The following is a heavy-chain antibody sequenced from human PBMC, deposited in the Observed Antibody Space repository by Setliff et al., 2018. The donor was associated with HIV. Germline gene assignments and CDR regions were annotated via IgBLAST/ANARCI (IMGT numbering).Heavy chain of an antibody. V-gene: IGHV4-4*07. CDR2: IFSSGST. CDR1: GGSISSYY. D-gene: IGHD3-10*01. Sequence: PSETLSLTCTVSGGSISSYYWSWIRQPAGKGLEWIGRIFSSGSTSYNSKNTLYLQMNSLRVEDTAVYYCAKDQGEVINGEGYFDYWGQGTLVTVSS. J-gene: IGHJ4*02. CDR3: FDY.